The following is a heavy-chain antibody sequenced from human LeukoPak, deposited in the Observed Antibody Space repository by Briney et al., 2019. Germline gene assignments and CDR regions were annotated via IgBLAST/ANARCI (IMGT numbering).Heavy chain of an antibody. J-gene: IGHJ4*02. CDR1: GGSISSGSYY. Sequence: SQTLSLTCTVSGGSISSGSYYWRWIRQPAGKGLEWIGRIYTSGSTNYNPSLKSRVTISVDTSKNQFSLKLSSVTAADTAVYYCASTGGIVATRYFDYWGQGTLVTVSS. V-gene: IGHV4-61*02. CDR2: IYTSGST. D-gene: IGHD5-12*01. CDR3: ASTGGIVATRYFDY.